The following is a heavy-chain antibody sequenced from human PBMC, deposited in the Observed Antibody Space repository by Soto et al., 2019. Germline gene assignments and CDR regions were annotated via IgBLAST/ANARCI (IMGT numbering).Heavy chain of an antibody. Sequence: QVQLQESGPGLVKPSETLSLTCTVSGGSISSYYWSWIRQPPGKGLEWIGYIYYSGSTNYNPSLKSRVTISVDPSKNQFSLKLSSVTAADTAVYYCATGGAYYYYGMDVWGQGTTVTVSS. D-gene: IGHD3-16*01. J-gene: IGHJ6*02. CDR2: IYYSGST. V-gene: IGHV4-59*01. CDR3: ATGGAYYYYGMDV. CDR1: GGSISSYY.